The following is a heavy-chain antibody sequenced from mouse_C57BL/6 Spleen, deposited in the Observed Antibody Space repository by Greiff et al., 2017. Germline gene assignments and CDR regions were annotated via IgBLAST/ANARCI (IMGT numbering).Heavy chain of an antibody. Sequence: VQLQQSGPELVKPGASVKMSCKASGYTFTDYNMHWVQQSHGKSLEWIGYINPNNGGTSYNQKFKGKATLTVNKSSSTAYMELRSLTSEDAAVYYCARDYYGSSPFAYWGQGTLVTVSA. CDR2: INPNNGGT. V-gene: IGHV1-22*01. CDR3: ARDYYGSSPFAY. CDR1: GYTFTDYN. J-gene: IGHJ3*01. D-gene: IGHD1-1*01.